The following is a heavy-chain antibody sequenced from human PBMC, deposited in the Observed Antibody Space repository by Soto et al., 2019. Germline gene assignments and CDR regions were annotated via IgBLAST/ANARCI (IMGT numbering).Heavy chain of an antibody. Sequence: QVQLLQSGAEVKKPGSSVKVSCTVSGGIFRRYAISWVRQAPGQGLEWLGGIVPIFGTTNYAQKFQGRVTITADESTSTAYMDLRSLRSDDTAVYYFARPDEGSYSSNHHYYYALDVWGQGTTVTVSS. CDR3: ARPDEGSYSSNHHYYYALDV. J-gene: IGHJ6*02. CDR1: GGIFRRYA. D-gene: IGHD3-16*01. CDR2: IVPIFGTT. V-gene: IGHV1-69*01.